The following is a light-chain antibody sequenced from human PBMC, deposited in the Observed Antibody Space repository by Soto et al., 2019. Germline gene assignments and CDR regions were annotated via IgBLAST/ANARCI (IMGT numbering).Light chain of an antibody. J-gene: IGLJ3*02. CDR1: RSNIGNNA. CDR2: NNN. CDR3: ATWDDSLNARGV. Sequence: QSVLTQTPSASGTPGQRVTISCSGSRSNIGNNAVSWYQQFPGTAPKLLIYNNNQPPSGVPDRFSGSKSGTSASLAISGLQSEDEADYYCATWDDSLNARGVFGGGTKVTVL. V-gene: IGLV1-44*01.